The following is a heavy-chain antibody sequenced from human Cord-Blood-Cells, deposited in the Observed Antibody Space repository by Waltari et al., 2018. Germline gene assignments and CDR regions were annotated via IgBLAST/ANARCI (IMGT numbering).Heavy chain of an antibody. Sequence: QVQLQQWGAGLLKPSETLSLTCAVYGGSFSGYYWSWIRQPPGKGLEWIGEINHSGSTNNNPCLKSRGSISVDTSKNQFSRKLSAVTAADTAVYYCARVAIYGSGSYNWFDPWGQGTLVTVSS. CDR1: GGSFSGYY. V-gene: IGHV4-34*04. CDR2: INHSGST. CDR3: ARVAIYGSGSYNWFDP. D-gene: IGHD3-10*01. J-gene: IGHJ5*02.